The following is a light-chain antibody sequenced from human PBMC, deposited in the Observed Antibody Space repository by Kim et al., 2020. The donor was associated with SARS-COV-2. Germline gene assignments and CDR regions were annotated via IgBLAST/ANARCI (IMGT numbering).Light chain of an antibody. Sequence: LGQTVRITCQGDSLRKFYASWYQQKPGQAPILVIYGKDNRPSGIPDRFSASSSGNTASLTITGAQAEDEADYYCNSRDSSGDRLVFAGGTQLTVL. CDR3: NSRDSSGDRLV. CDR2: GKD. V-gene: IGLV3-19*01. J-gene: IGLJ2*01. CDR1: SLRKFY.